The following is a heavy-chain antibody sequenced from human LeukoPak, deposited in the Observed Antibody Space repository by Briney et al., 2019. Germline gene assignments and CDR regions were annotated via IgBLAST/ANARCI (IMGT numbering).Heavy chain of an antibody. D-gene: IGHD6-13*01. J-gene: IGHJ6*03. V-gene: IGHV1-2*02. CDR2: INPNSGGT. CDR1: GYAFTGCY. Sequence: ASVKVSCKASGYAFTGCYMHWVRPAPGQGLEWMGWINPNSGGTNYAQKFQGRVTMTRDTSISTAYMELSRLRSDDKAVYYCGRDCVVIAAASPGYYYYYMDVWGKGTTVTVSS. CDR3: GRDCVVIAAASPGYYYYYMDV.